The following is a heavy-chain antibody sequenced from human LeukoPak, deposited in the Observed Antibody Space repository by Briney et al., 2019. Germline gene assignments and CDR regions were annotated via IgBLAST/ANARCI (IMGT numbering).Heavy chain of an antibody. CDR2: IYSGDTT. D-gene: IGHD4-23*01. CDR3: ARRAGGYSHPYDY. V-gene: IGHV3-53*01. Sequence: GGSLRLSCAVSGFTVSDNYMSWVRQAPGKGLEWVSLIYSGDTTLYADSVKGRFTISRDISKNTLYLQMNSLRAEDTAVYYCARRAGGYSHPYDYWGQGILDTVSS. CDR1: GFTVSDNY. J-gene: IGHJ4*02.